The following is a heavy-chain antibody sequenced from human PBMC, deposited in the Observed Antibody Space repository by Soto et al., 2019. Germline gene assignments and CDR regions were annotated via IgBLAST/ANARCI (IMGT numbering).Heavy chain of an antibody. CDR3: ARGQEYSTSYYYYAMDV. CDR2: IYHSGST. Sequence: QVQLQESGPGLVKPSGTLSLTCAVSSGSISSSNWWSWVRQPPGKGLEWIGEIYHSGSTNYSPSLKSRVTIALDKSKNQFSLKLSSVTAADTAVYYCARGQEYSTSYYYYAMDVWGQGTTVTVSS. J-gene: IGHJ6*02. V-gene: IGHV4-4*02. D-gene: IGHD6-6*01. CDR1: SGSISSSNW.